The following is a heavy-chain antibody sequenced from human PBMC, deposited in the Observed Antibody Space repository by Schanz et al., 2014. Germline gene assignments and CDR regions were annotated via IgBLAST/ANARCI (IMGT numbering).Heavy chain of an antibody. V-gene: IGHV3-9*01. D-gene: IGHD2-8*01. J-gene: IGHJ6*03. CDR1: GFRFDDYA. Sequence: VQLVDSGGGLVQPGRSLRLSCVASGFRFDDYAMHWVRQAPGKGLEWVSGMSWNAGSLGYGDSVKGRFTISRDNAKNSLFLQMNSLRADDTAVYYCVRDRGFCANDICWLRYYMDVWGNGTTVTVSS. CDR3: VRDRGFCANDICWLRYYMDV. CDR2: MSWNAGSL.